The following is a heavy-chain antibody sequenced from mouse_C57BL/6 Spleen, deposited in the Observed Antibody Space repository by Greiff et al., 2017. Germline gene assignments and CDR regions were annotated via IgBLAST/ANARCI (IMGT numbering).Heavy chain of an antibody. Sequence: EVTLVASGGGLVKPGGSLKLSRAASGFPFSDYGMHWVRQAPEKGLEWVAYISSGSSTSYYADTVKGRFTITGDNAQNPLFLQMTSLRSEDTAMYYCARRVAMDYWGQGTSVTVSS. J-gene: IGHJ4*01. CDR2: ISSGSSTS. CDR3: ARRVAMDY. CDR1: GFPFSDYG. V-gene: IGHV5-17*01.